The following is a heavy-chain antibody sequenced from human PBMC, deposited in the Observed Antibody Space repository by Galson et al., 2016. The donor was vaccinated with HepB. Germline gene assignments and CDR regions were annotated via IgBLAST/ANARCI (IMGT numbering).Heavy chain of an antibody. V-gene: IGHV4-34*01. Sequence: LSLTCAVNGGSFSGYYWSWIRQHPEKGLEWIGEINHSGTTNYNPSLKSRVIISVDNAKNQFSRNLTSLTAADTAVYYCARRTLGAEYAAREVGLYYYYGMDVWGQGNTVTVSS. D-gene: IGHD2-8*01. CDR1: GGSFSGYY. CDR2: INHSGTT. J-gene: IGHJ6*02. CDR3: ARRTLGAEYAAREVGLYYYYGMDV.